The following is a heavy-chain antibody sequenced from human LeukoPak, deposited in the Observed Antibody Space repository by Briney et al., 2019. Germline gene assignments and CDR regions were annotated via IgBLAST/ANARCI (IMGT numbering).Heavy chain of an antibody. CDR3: AKDKDDYVWGSHPDAFDI. Sequence: GGSLRLSCAASGFTFSSYAMSWVRQAPGKGLEWVSAISGSGGSTYYADPVKGRFTISRDNSKNTLYLQMNSLRAEDTAVYYCAKDKDDYVWGSHPDAFDIWGQGTMVTVSS. CDR2: ISGSGGST. D-gene: IGHD3-16*01. J-gene: IGHJ3*02. CDR1: GFTFSSYA. V-gene: IGHV3-23*01.